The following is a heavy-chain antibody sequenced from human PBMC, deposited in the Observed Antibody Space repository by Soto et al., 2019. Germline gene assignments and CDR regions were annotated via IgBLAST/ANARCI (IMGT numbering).Heavy chain of an antibody. CDR1: GGTFSTYA. D-gene: IGHD6-19*01. CDR2: IIPIFGTA. V-gene: IGHV1-69*12. Sequence: QVQLVQSGAEVKRPGSSVKVSCKASGGTFSTYAISWVRQAPGQGLEWMGGIIPIFGTANYAQKFQGRVTITADESTXTXXMELSSLRSEDTAVYYCARDPTGIAVAGTYNWFDPWGQGTLVTVSS. J-gene: IGHJ5*02. CDR3: ARDPTGIAVAGTYNWFDP.